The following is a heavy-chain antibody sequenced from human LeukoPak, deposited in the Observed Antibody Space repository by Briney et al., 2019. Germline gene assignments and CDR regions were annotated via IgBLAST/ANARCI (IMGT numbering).Heavy chain of an antibody. V-gene: IGHV3-21*01. Sequence: PGRALRLSCAASGFTFSSYSMNWVRQAPGKGLEWVSSISSSSSRTYYADSVKGRFPISRDNAKNSLYLQMNSLRAEDTAVYYCARAGDGSGYYYRLEHWGQGTLVTVSS. D-gene: IGHD3-22*01. CDR1: GFTFSSYS. CDR3: ARAGDGSGYYYRLEH. J-gene: IGHJ4*02. CDR2: ISSSSSRT.